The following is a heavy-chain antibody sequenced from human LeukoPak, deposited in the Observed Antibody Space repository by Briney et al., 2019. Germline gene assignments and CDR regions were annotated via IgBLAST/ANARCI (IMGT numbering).Heavy chain of an antibody. CDR2: MNPNSGNT. J-gene: IGHJ4*02. D-gene: IGHD2-15*01. V-gene: IGHV1-8*01. Sequence: ASVTVSCTASGYTFTSYDINWVRQATGQGLEWMGWMNPNSGNTGYAQKFQGRVTMTRNTSISTAYMELSSLRSEDTAVYYCARGLGYCSGGSCSHFDYWGQGTLVTVSS. CDR3: ARGLGYCSGGSCSHFDY. CDR1: GYTFTSYD.